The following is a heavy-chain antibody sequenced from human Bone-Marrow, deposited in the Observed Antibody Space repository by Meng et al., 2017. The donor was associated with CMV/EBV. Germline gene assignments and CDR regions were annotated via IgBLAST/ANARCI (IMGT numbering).Heavy chain of an antibody. CDR1: GGSITSSY. D-gene: IGHD3-10*01. J-gene: IGHJ6*02. Sequence: GSLRLSCTVSGGSITSSYWSWIRQPPGKGLEWIGEINHSGSTNYNPSLKSRVTISVDTSKNQFSLKLSSVTAADTAVYYCARLSGGSGSGDYYYYYGMDVWGQGTTVTVSS. CDR2: INHSGST. CDR3: ARLSGGSGSGDYYYYYGMDV. V-gene: IGHV4-34*01.